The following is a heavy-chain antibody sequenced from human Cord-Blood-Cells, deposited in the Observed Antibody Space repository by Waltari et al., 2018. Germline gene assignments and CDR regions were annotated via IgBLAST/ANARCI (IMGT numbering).Heavy chain of an antibody. CDR2: ISYDGSNK. D-gene: IGHD6-13*01. CDR3: AAAAGTNPFDY. J-gene: IGHJ4*02. CDR1: GFPFRSYA. V-gene: IGHV3-30-3*01. Sequence: QVQLVESGGGVVQPGRSLRLPCAASGFPFRSYAMHWVRQAPGKGLEWVAVISYDGSNKYYADSVKGRFTISRDNSKNTLYLQMNSLRAEDTAVYYCAAAAGTNPFDYWGQGTLVTVSS.